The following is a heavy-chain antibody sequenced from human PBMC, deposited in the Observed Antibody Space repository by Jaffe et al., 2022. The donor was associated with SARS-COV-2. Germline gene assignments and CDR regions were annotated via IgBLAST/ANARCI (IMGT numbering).Heavy chain of an antibody. V-gene: IGHV3-30*18. CDR1: GFTFRTHG. Sequence: QVQLVESGGGVVQPGRSLRLSCAASGFTFRTHGMHWVRQAPGKGLEWVAVISYDGSNKYYADSVKGRFTISRDNSKNTLYLQMNSLRAEDTAVYYCAKVGTENYYYVMDVWGQGTTVTVSS. CDR3: AKVGTENYYYVMDV. CDR2: ISYDGSNK. D-gene: IGHD1-1*01. J-gene: IGHJ6*02.